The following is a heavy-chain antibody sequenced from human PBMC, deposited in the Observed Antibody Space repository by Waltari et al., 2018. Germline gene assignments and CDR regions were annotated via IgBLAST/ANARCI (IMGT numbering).Heavy chain of an antibody. CDR2: FDPEDGET. J-gene: IGHJ5*02. CDR1: GYTLTDLS. CDR3: ATVPTTYGFNWFDP. V-gene: IGHV1-24*01. D-gene: IGHD4-17*01. Sequence: QVQLVQSGAEVKKPGASVKVSCKVSGYTLTDLSMHRVRQAPGKGLEWMGGFDPEDGETIYAQKFQGRVTMTEDTSTDTAYMELSSLRSEDTAVYYCATVPTTYGFNWFDPWGQGTLVTVSS.